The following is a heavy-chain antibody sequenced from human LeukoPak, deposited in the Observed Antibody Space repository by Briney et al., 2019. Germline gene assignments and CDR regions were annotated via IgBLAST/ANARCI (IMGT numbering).Heavy chain of an antibody. CDR1: GYIFANFG. J-gene: IGHJ4*02. CDR3: ARRPYGSGRPGDY. CDR2: TSTNSENT. D-gene: IGHD3-10*01. Sequence: GASVKVSCKTSGYIFANFGIVWVRQAPGRGLEWVGWTSTNSENTRSAQNLKDRVTLTTDTATDTAYMDLRNLRSDDTATYFCARRPYGSGRPGDYWGRGTLVIVSA. V-gene: IGHV1-18*01.